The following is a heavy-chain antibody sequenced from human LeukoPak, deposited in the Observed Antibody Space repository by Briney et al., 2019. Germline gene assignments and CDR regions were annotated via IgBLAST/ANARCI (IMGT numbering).Heavy chain of an antibody. Sequence: GGSLRLSCAASGFTFSSYAMSWVRQAPGKGLEWVSAISGSGGSTYYADSVKGRFTISRDNSKNTLYLQMNSLRAEDTAVYYCAKDPFYGSGSYYPPPDWGQGTLVTVSS. CDR3: AKDPFYGSGSYYPPPD. V-gene: IGHV3-23*01. CDR1: GFTFSSYA. D-gene: IGHD3-10*01. J-gene: IGHJ4*02. CDR2: ISGSGGST.